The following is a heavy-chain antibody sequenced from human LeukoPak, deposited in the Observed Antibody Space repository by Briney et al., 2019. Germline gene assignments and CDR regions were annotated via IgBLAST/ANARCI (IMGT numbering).Heavy chain of an antibody. CDR3: AATYYYDSSGYSDAFDI. J-gene: IGHJ3*02. V-gene: IGHV4-34*01. D-gene: IGHD3-22*01. CDR1: GGSFSGYY. CDR2: INHSGST. Sequence: SETLSLTCAVYGGSFSGYYWSWIRQPPGKGLEWIGEINHSGSTNYNPSLKCRVTISVDTSKNQFSLKLSSVTAADTAVYYCAATYYYDSSGYSDAFDIWGQGTMVTVSS.